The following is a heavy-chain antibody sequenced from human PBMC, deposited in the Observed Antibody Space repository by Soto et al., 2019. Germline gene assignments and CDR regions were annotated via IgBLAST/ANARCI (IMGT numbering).Heavy chain of an antibody. Sequence: GGSLRLSCAASGFTFDDYAMHWVRQAPGKGLEWVSGISWNSGSIGYADSVKGRFTISRDNAKNSLYLQMNSLRAEDTALYYCATDNSTSWYRWFDPWGQGTLVTVSS. CDR1: GFTFDDYA. J-gene: IGHJ5*02. D-gene: IGHD6-13*01. V-gene: IGHV3-9*01. CDR2: ISWNSGSI. CDR3: ATDNSTSWYRWFDP.